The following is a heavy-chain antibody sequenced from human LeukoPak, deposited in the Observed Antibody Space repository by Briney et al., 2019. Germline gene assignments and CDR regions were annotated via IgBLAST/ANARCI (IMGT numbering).Heavy chain of an antibody. CDR3: ARVWRTAGYTYVDH. CDR1: GYTFTDYY. D-gene: IGHD5-18*01. Sequence: ASVKVSCKASGYTFTDYYIHWVLQAPGQGLEWMVRINANSGGTNYAQKFQGRVTMTRDTSISTAYMDLSSLTSDDTAVFHCARVWRTAGYTYVDHWGQGTRVTVSS. V-gene: IGHV1-2*06. CDR2: INANSGGT. J-gene: IGHJ4*02.